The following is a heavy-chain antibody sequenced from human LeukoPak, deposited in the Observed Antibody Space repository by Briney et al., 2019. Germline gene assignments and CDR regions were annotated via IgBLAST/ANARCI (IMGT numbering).Heavy chain of an antibody. V-gene: IGHV3-23*01. CDR2: ISGSGGST. CDR3: AKVATGYSSSWYPIDP. Sequence: SGGSLRLSCAASGFTFSSYAMSWVRQAPGKGLEWVSAISGSGGSTYYADSVKGRFTISRDNSKNTLYLQMNSLRAEDTAVYYCAKVATGYSSSWYPIDPWGQGILVTVSS. J-gene: IGHJ5*02. CDR1: GFTFSSYA. D-gene: IGHD6-13*01.